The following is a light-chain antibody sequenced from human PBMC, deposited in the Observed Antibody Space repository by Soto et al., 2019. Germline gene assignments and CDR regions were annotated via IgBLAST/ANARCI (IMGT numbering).Light chain of an antibody. J-gene: IGKJ1*01. CDR2: GAS. CDR1: QSVSSNY. CDR3: QQYGSSRT. Sequence: EIKRAQSPATLSVSQGERATLSCRASQSVSSNYLAWYQQKPGQAPRLLIYGASGRATGIPDRFSGSGSGTDFTLTISGLEPEDFAAYYCQQYGSSRTLGQGTKVDIK. V-gene: IGKV3-20*01.